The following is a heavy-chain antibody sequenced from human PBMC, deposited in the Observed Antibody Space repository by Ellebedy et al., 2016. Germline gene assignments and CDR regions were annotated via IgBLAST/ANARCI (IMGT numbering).Heavy chain of an antibody. D-gene: IGHD3-10*01. CDR3: AKHQKMYYGSGSDAFDI. Sequence: ASVKVSCKASGYTFSDFAIHWGRQAPGQRPEWMGWINGGNGNTRYSQSFQGRVTMTSDTSASTVYMELSSLRSDDTAVYYCAKHQKMYYGSGSDAFDIWGQGTKVTVSS. J-gene: IGHJ3*02. CDR1: GYTFSDFA. CDR2: INGGNGNT. V-gene: IGHV1-3*01.